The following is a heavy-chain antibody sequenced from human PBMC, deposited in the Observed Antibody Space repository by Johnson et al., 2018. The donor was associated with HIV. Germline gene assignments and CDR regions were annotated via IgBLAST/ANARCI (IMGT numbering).Heavy chain of an antibody. CDR3: TTEGDAFDI. CDR2: IKSKNDGGTT. J-gene: IGHJ3*02. CDR1: GFTFNTYW. Sequence: VQLVESGGGLVQPGGSLRLSCAVSGFTFNTYWMHWVRQAPGKGLEWVGRIKSKNDGGTTDYAAPVRDRFTISRDDSKNTLYLQMSSLRTEDTAIYYCTTEGDAFDIWGQGTTVTVSS. V-gene: IGHV3-15*01.